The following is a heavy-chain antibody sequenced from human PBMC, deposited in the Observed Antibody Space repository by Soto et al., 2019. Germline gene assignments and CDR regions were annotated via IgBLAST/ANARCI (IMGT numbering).Heavy chain of an antibody. CDR1: GYTVTNYW. V-gene: IGHV5-51*01. Sequence: GESLKISCKGSGYTVTNYWIGWVRQMPGKGLEWMGIIYPGDSDTKYNPSFQGQVTISADKSITTTYLRWTSLKASDTAIYYCAASIFYYGMDVWGQGTTVTVSS. CDR2: IYPGDSDT. J-gene: IGHJ6*02. CDR3: AASIFYYGMDV.